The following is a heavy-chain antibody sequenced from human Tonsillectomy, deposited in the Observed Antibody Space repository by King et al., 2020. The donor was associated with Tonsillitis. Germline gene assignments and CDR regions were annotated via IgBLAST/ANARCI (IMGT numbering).Heavy chain of an antibody. V-gene: IGHV3-9*01. D-gene: IGHD3-10*01. CDR1: GFTFDDYA. CDR2: ISWNSGYK. J-gene: IGHJ3*01. CDR3: AKDMHGSGTLDAFDF. Sequence: VQLVESGGGLVQPGRSLRLSCAASGFTFDDYAMAWVRQVPGKGLQWVPGISWNSGYKGYADSVKGRFTISRDNAKNSLYLQMNSLRAEDTALYYCAKDMHGSGTLDAFDFWGQGTMVTVSS.